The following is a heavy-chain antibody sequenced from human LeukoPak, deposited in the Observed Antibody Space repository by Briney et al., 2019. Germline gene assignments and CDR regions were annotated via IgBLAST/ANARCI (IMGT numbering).Heavy chain of an antibody. V-gene: IGHV6-1*01. Sequence: SQTLSLTCAISGDSVSSNSAAWNWIRQSPSRGLEWLGRTYYRSKWYNDYAVSVKSRITINPDTSKNQFSLQLNSVTPEDTAVYYCARDQYCGGDCYSDAFDIWGQGTMVTVPS. D-gene: IGHD2-21*02. J-gene: IGHJ3*02. CDR2: TYYRSKWYN. CDR1: GDSVSSNSAA. CDR3: ARDQYCGGDCYSDAFDI.